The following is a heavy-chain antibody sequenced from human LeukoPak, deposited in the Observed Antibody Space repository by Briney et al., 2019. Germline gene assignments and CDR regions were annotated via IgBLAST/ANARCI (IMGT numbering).Heavy chain of an antibody. CDR2: LYYSGST. CDR1: GGSIRSYY. J-gene: IGHJ4*02. D-gene: IGHD5-18*01. CDR3: ARVGSGRYNYGYSLVY. Sequence: SETLSLICTVSGGSIRSYYWSWIRQPPGKGLERIGYLYYSGSTNYNPSLKSRVTISVDKSKNQFSLTLSSVTAADTAVYYCARVGSGRYNYGYSLVYWGQGTLVTVSS. V-gene: IGHV4-59*12.